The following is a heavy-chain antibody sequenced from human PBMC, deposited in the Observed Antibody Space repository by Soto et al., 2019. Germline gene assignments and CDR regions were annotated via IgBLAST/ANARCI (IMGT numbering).Heavy chain of an antibody. V-gene: IGHV3-23*01. CDR2: ISGSGGVK. Sequence: GGSLRLSCAASGVTFNIYAMNLVRQAPGRGLEWVSGISGSGGVKYYGDSVKGRFAISRDNSKNTLYLQMNSLRAEDTAIYYCAKDRGPRPDAFDIWGQGTLVTV. CDR1: GVTFNIYA. D-gene: IGHD3-10*01. J-gene: IGHJ3*02. CDR3: AKDRGPRPDAFDI.